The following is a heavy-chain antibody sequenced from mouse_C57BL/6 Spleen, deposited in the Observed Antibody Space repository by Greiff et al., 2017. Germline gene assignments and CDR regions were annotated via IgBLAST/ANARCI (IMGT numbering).Heavy chain of an antibody. CDR1: GYTFTDYY. Sequence: EVQLQQSGPELVKPGASVKISCKASGYTFTDYYMNWVKQSHGKSLEWIGDINPNNGGTSYNQKFKGKATLTVDKSSSTAYMVLRSLTSEDSEVYFCARESLFYYFGSSPFAYWGQGTLVTVSA. V-gene: IGHV1-26*01. J-gene: IGHJ3*01. CDR3: ARESLFYYFGSSPFAY. CDR2: INPNNGGT. D-gene: IGHD1-1*01.